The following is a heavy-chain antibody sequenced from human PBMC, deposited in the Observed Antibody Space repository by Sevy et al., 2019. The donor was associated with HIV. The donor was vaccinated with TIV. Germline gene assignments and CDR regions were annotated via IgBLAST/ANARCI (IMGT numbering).Heavy chain of an antibody. Sequence: GGSLRLSCAASGFTFSSYAMNWVRQAPGKGLEWVSGISGSGGSGDKTNYADSVKGRFTISRDDSKNSLYLQLNSLRAGETAIYYCARKYDSSGYFDYWGQGTLVTVSS. CDR3: ARKYDSSGYFDY. CDR2: ISGSGGSGDKT. D-gene: IGHD3-22*01. CDR1: GFTFSSYA. V-gene: IGHV3-23*01. J-gene: IGHJ4*02.